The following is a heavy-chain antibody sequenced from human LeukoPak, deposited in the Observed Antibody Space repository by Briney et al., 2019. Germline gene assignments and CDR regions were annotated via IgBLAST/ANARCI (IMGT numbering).Heavy chain of an antibody. J-gene: IGHJ4*02. Sequence: PGRSLRLSCATSGFTFSSYAMHWVRQAPGKGLEWVAVISYDGSNKYYADSVKGRFTISRDNSKNTLYLQMSSLRAEDTAVYCCARDSGSRTFDYWGQGTLVTVSS. CDR3: ARDSGSRTFDY. V-gene: IGHV3-30-3*01. D-gene: IGHD1-26*01. CDR1: GFTFSSYA. CDR2: ISYDGSNK.